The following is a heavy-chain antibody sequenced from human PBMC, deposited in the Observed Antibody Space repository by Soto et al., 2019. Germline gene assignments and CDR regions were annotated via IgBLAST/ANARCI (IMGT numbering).Heavy chain of an antibody. J-gene: IGHJ6*02. CDR1: GFSLSDADVG. Sequence: QVTLKESGPVLVKPTETLTLTCTVSGFSLSDADVGVAWIRQPPGKALEWLAHILSNDEEVFSSSLRTRLTPSKDTSRSQVVRTMSNMEPVDTATYYCARIRGYCSGGSCYFYYFAMDVWGQGTTVTVS. CDR3: ARIRGYCSGGSCYFYYFAMDV. V-gene: IGHV2-26*01. CDR2: ILSNDEE. D-gene: IGHD2-15*01.